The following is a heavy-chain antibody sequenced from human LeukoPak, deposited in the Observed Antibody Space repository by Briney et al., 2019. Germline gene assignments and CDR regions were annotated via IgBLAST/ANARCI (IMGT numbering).Heavy chain of an antibody. CDR2: ISSSGSTI. D-gene: IGHD3-10*01. Sequence: PGRSLRLSCAASGFTFSDYYMSWIRQDPGKGLEWVSYISSSGSTIYYADSVKGRFTISRDNAKNSLYLEMNSLRAEDTAVYYCARERETITMVRGVIGLENYWGQGTLVTVSS. V-gene: IGHV3-11*01. CDR1: GFTFSDYY. J-gene: IGHJ4*02. CDR3: ARERETITMVRGVIGLENY.